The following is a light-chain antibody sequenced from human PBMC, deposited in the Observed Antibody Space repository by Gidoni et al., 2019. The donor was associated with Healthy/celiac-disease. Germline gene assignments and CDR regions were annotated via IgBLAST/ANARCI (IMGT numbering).Light chain of an antibody. CDR3: QQRSNWPGLT. Sequence: IVLTPSPATLSVSPGESATLSCRASQSVSSYLAWYQQKPGQAPRLLIYDASNRATGIPARFSGSGSGTDFTLTISSLEPEDFAVYYCQQRSNWPGLTFGGXTKVEIK. CDR1: QSVSSY. V-gene: IGKV3-11*01. CDR2: DAS. J-gene: IGKJ4*02.